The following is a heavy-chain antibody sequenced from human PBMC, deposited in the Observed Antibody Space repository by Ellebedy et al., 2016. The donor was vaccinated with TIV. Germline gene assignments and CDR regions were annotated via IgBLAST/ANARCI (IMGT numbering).Heavy chain of an antibody. D-gene: IGHD6-13*01. V-gene: IGHV3-33*05. CDR3: ARLWGAAGTAY. Sequence: GESLKISXAASGFSFSNYGMHWVRQALGKGLEWVAVISYDGNTKYYADFVKGRFTISRDNSKNTVYLQMNSLRAEDTAVYYCARLWGAAGTAYWGQGTLVTVSS. CDR1: GFSFSNYG. CDR2: ISYDGNTK. J-gene: IGHJ4*02.